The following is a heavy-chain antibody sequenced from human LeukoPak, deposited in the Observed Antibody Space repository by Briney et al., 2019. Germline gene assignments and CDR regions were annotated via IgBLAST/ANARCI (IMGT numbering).Heavy chain of an antibody. J-gene: IGHJ5*02. Sequence: GSLRLSCAASGFTFSSYSMNWVRQAPGKGLEWVSSISSSSSYIYYADSVKGRFTISRDNAKNSLYLQMNSLRAEDTAVYYCARDLGWELLYGWFDPWGQGTLVTVSS. CDR2: ISSSSSYI. D-gene: IGHD1-26*01. V-gene: IGHV3-21*01. CDR3: ARDLGWELLYGWFDP. CDR1: GFTFSSYS.